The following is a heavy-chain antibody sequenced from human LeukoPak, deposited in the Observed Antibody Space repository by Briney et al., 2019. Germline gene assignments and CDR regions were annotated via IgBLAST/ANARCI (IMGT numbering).Heavy chain of an antibody. Sequence: SETLSLTCTVSGGSISSYYWSWIRQPAGKGPERIGRIYTSGSTNYNPSLKSRVTMSVDTSKNQFSLKLSSVTAADTAVYYCARDNIAVAEYYFDYWGQGTLVTVSS. V-gene: IGHV4-4*07. CDR3: ARDNIAVAEYYFDY. CDR1: GGSISSYY. D-gene: IGHD6-19*01. J-gene: IGHJ4*02. CDR2: IYTSGST.